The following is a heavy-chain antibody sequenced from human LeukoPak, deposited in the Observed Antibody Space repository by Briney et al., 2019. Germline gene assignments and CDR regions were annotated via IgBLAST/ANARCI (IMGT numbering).Heavy chain of an antibody. V-gene: IGHV4-34*01. CDR1: GGSFSGYY. Sequence: PSETLSLTCAVYGGSFSGYYWSWIRQPPGKGLEWIGEINHSGSTNYNPSLKSRATISVDTSKNQFSLKLSSVTAADTAVYYCARGRRRGSGYFDYWGQGTLVTVSS. CDR2: INHSGST. CDR3: ARGRRRGSGYFDY. J-gene: IGHJ4*02. D-gene: IGHD3-10*01.